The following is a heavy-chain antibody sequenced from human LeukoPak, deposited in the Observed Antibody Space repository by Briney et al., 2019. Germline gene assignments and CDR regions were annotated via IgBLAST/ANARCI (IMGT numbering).Heavy chain of an antibody. CDR1: GFTFSSYA. V-gene: IGHV3-23*01. J-gene: IGHJ4*02. CDR2: VSGHGTSS. D-gene: IGHD3-22*01. Sequence: GGSLRLSCAASGFTFSSYAITWVRQAPGEGLEWVSTVSGHGTSSFYPDSVKGRFTVSRDNSKNTVFLQMSSLGAEDSAQYYCAKSVDSRGYWFERGADFWGQGTVVTVSS. CDR3: AKSVDSRGYWFERGADF.